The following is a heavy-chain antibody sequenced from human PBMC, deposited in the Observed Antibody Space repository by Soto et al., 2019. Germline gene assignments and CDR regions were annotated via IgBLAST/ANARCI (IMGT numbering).Heavy chain of an antibody. V-gene: IGHV5-51*01. Sequence: PRGSLKISCQGSGYSFTSYWIGWVRQMPGKGLEWMGIIYPGDSDTRYSPSFQGQVTISADKSISTAYLQWSSLKASDTAMYYCARQMEIQLAFDIWGQGTMVTVSS. CDR1: GYSFTSYW. J-gene: IGHJ3*02. CDR2: IYPGDSDT. CDR3: ARQMEIQLAFDI. D-gene: IGHD5-18*01.